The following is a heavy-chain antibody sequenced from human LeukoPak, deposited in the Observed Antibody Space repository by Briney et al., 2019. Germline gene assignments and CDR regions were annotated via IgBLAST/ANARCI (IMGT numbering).Heavy chain of an antibody. CDR3: AREMAEGAFDM. CDR2: IKQDGSEK. J-gene: IGHJ3*02. V-gene: IGHV3-7*01. CDR1: GFTFSSYW. Sequence: GGSLRLSCTAYGFTFSSYWTSWVRQAPGKGLEWVANIKQDGSEKYYVDSVKGRFTISRDNAKNSLYLQMNSLRAEDTAVYYCAREMAEGAFDMWGQGTMVTVSS. D-gene: IGHD5-24*01.